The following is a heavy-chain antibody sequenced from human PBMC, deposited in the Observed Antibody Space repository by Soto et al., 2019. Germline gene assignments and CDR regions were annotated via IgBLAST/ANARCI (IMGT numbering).Heavy chain of an antibody. CDR2: ISAYNGNT. CDR1: GYNFTRYG. Sequence: VKVSCKASGYNFTRYGISWVRQAPGQGLEWMGWISAYNGNTNYAQKLQGRVTMTTDTSTSTAYMELRSLRSDDTAVYYCAILQREGYRGWFVPWGKGPLGTGS. V-gene: IGHV1-18*01. D-gene: IGHD2-15*01. CDR3: AILQREGYRGWFVP. J-gene: IGHJ5*02.